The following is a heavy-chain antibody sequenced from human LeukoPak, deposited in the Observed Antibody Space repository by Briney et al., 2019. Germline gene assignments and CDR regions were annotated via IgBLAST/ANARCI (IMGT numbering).Heavy chain of an antibody. V-gene: IGHV3-23*01. CDR3: AKDRGFYYYMDV. J-gene: IGHJ6*03. Sequence: GGSLRLSCAASGFTFSSYAMSWVRQAPGKGLEWVSAIRGSGGSTYYADSVKGRFTISRDNSKNTLYLQMNSLRAEDTAVYYCAKDRGFYYYMDVLGKGTTVTVSS. CDR1: GFTFSSYA. CDR2: IRGSGGST.